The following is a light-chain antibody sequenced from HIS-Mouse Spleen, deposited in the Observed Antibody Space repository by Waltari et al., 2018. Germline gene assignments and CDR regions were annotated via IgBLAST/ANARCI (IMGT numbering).Light chain of an antibody. Sequence: QSALTQPASVSGSPGQSITSPCTGPSSDVGGYNYVSWYQQHPGKAPKLMIYEVSTRPSGVSNRFSGSKSGNTASLTISGLQAEDEADYYCSSYTSSSPWVFGGGTKLTVL. CDR3: SSYTSSSPWV. J-gene: IGLJ3*02. V-gene: IGLV2-14*01. CDR1: SSDVGGYNY. CDR2: EVS.